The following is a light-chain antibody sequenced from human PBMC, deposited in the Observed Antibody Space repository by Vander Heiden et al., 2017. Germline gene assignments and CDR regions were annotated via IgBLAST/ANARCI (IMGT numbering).Light chain of an antibody. CDR1: QSLLHSNGYNY. Sequence: DIVMTQSPLSLPVTSGEPASISCRSSQSLLHSNGYNYLDWYLQKPGQSPQLLIYLGSNRDSGVPDRFSGSGSGTDFTLKISRVEAEDVGVYYCMQALQTPLTFGGGTKVEIK. J-gene: IGKJ4*01. CDR3: MQALQTPLT. CDR2: LGS. V-gene: IGKV2-28*01.